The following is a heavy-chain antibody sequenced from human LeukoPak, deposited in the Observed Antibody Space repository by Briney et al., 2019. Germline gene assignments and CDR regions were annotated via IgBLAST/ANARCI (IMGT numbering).Heavy chain of an antibody. J-gene: IGHJ4*02. CDR3: ARSANPATAFDY. D-gene: IGHD2-21*02. Sequence: ASVKVSCKASGYTFTGYYMHWVRQAPGQGLEWMGWINPNSGGTNYAQDFHGRVTMTRDTSISTAYMELSRLRSDDTAVYYCARSANPATAFDYWGQGTLVTVSS. CDR2: INPNSGGT. V-gene: IGHV1-2*02. CDR1: GYTFTGYY.